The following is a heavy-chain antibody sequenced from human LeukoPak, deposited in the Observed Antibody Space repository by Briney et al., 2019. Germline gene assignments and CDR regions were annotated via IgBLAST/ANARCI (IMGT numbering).Heavy chain of an antibody. CDR1: VYTFTTYD. CDR3: ARNPYGTGHFDP. D-gene: IGHD2-8*02. V-gene: IGHV1-8*01. Sequence: ASLNVSCKASVYTFTTYDINWVRQTTGRRLEWMGWMSSNDGDTGYARKFKGRFTMTGETSINTAYMELSSLTSEDTAVYYCARNPYGTGHFDPWGQGSLVTVSS. J-gene: IGHJ5*02. CDR2: MSSNDGDT.